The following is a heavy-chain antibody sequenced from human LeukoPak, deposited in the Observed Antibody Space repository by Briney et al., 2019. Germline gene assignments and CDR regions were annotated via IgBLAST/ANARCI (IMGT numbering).Heavy chain of an antibody. CDR1: GFTFSSYW. D-gene: IGHD3-22*01. J-gene: IGHJ2*01. CDR3: AADYYDSSGYYVTWYFDL. V-gene: IGHV3-74*01. CDR2: INSDGSST. Sequence: GGPLRLSCAASGFTFSSYWMHWVRQAAGKGLVWVSRINSDGSSTSYADSVKGRFTISRDNAKNTLYLQMNSLRAEDTAVYYCAADYYDSSGYYVTWYFDLWGRGTLVTVSS.